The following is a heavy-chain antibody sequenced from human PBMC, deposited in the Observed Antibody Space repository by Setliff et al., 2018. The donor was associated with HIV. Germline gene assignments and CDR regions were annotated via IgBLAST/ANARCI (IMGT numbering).Heavy chain of an antibody. CDR3: ARGRRDPQVRRKEVGYFDY. V-gene: IGHV4-28*06. D-gene: IGHD2-2*01. Sequence: SETLSLTCTVSGGSISTSNWWGWIRQTPGKGLEWIGYIYYSGSTNYNPSLKSRVTMSLDTSKNQFSLKLNSVTALDTAVYYCARGRRDPQVRRKEVGYFDYWGQGTLVTVSS. CDR2: IYYSGST. J-gene: IGHJ4*02. CDR1: GGSISTSNW.